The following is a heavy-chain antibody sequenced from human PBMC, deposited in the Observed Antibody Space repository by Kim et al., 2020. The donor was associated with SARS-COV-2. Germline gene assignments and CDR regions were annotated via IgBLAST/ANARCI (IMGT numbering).Heavy chain of an antibody. CDR3: ARAPLLILVRGVGGDH. V-gene: IGHV1-18*01. CDR1: GYTFTSYG. J-gene: IGHJ4*02. CDR2: ISAYNANT. Sequence: ASVKVSCKASGYTFTSYGISWVRQAPGQGLEWMGWISAYNANTNYAQKLQGRVTMTTDTSTSTAYMELRSLRSDDTAVYYCARAPLLILVRGVGGDHWGQGTLVTVSS. D-gene: IGHD3-10*01.